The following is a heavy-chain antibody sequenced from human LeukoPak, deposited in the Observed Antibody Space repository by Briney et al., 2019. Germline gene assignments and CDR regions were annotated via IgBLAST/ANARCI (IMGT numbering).Heavy chain of an antibody. CDR2: ISSSSSYI. CDR3: ARRSSSPFNWFDP. D-gene: IGHD6-6*01. CDR1: GFTFSSYS. J-gene: IGHJ5*02. V-gene: IGHV3-21*01. Sequence: GGSLRLSCAASGFTFSSYSMNWVRQAPGKGLEWVSSISSSSSYIYYADSVKGRFTISRDNAKNSLYLQMNSLRAEDTAVYYCARRSSSPFNWFDPWGQGTLVTVSS.